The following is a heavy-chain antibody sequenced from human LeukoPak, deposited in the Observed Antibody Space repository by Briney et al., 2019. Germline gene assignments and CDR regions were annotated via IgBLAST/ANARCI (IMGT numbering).Heavy chain of an antibody. CDR2: ISSSSSTI. V-gene: IGHV3-48*01. CDR1: GFTFSSYS. D-gene: IGHD1-7*01. Sequence: GGSLRLSCAASGFTFSSYSMNWVRQAPGKGLEWVSYISSSSSTIYYADSVKGRFTISRDNAKNSLYLQMNSLRAEDTAVYYCVGTGTTVRGYFDYWGQGTLVTVSS. J-gene: IGHJ4*02. CDR3: VGTGTTVRGYFDY.